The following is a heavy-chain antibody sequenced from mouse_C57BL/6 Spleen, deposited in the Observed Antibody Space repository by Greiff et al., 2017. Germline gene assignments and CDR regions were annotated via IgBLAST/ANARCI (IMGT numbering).Heavy chain of an antibody. CDR3: ARDAYYGSSNWYFDV. D-gene: IGHD1-1*01. V-gene: IGHV3-6*01. J-gene: IGHJ1*03. CDR1: GYSITSGYY. CDR2: ISYDGSN. Sequence: EVKLMESGPGLVQPSQSLSLTCSVTGYSITSGYYWNWIRQFPGNKLEWMGYISYDGSNNYNPSLKNRISITRDTSKNQFFLKLNSVTTEDTATYYCARDAYYGSSNWYFDVWGTGTTGTVSS.